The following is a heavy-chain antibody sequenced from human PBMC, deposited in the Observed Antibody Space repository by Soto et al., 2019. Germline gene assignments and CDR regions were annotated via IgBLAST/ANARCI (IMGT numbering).Heavy chain of an antibody. Sequence: PGESLKISCKGSGYSFTNYWISWMRQMSGKGLEWMGRIDPSDSYSNYSPSLQGHVTISVDKSISSAHLQWSSLKASDTALYYCAGHRYSSSWPAFDIWGQGTMVT. D-gene: IGHD6-13*01. J-gene: IGHJ3*02. CDR2: IDPSDSYS. V-gene: IGHV5-10-1*01. CDR1: GYSFTNYW. CDR3: AGHRYSSSWPAFDI.